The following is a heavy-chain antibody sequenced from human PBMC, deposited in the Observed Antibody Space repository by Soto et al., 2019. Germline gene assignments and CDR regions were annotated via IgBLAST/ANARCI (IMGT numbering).Heavy chain of an antibody. D-gene: IGHD2-8*01. CDR3: TRDLNGGNPFDY. V-gene: IGHV1-3*01. CDR2: INPGSGYT. Sequence: QFQFVQSGAEVKKPGASVRLSCKPSGYTLPNYSIQWVRQAAGQGLQWLGWINPGSGYTEYSQRFQGRVTLSRDNSASTFYMDLTSLTSEDTAVYFCTRDLNGGNPFDYWGQGTLVTVSS. CDR1: GYTLPNYS. J-gene: IGHJ4*02.